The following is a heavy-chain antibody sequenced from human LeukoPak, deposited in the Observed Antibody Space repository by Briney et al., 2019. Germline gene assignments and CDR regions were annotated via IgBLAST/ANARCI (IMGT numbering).Heavy chain of an antibody. CDR2: IKQDGSEK. J-gene: IGHJ6*03. V-gene: IGHV3-7*01. CDR1: GFTFSSYW. CDR3: ARDFPKYYDFWSGYYVAPQPMDV. D-gene: IGHD3-3*01. Sequence: PGGSLRLSCAASGFTFSSYWMSWVRQAPGKGLEWVANIKQDGSEKYYVDSVKGRFTISRDNAKNSLYLQMNSLRAEDTAVYYCARDFPKYYDFWSGYYVAPQPMDVWGKGTTVTVSS.